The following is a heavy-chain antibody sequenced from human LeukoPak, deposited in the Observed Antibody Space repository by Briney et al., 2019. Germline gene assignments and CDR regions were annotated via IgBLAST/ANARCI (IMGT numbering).Heavy chain of an antibody. CDR2: IRYDGSNK. CDR3: TKDPDNGGYASGWPDH. J-gene: IGHJ5*02. CDR1: GFTFSSYG. D-gene: IGHD6-19*01. V-gene: IGHV3-30*02. Sequence: GGSLRLSCAASGFTFSSYGMHWVRQAPGKGLEWVAFIRYDGSNKYYADSVKGRFTISRDNSKDTLYLQMNSLRAEDTALYYCTKDPDNGGYASGWPDHWGQGTLVAVSS.